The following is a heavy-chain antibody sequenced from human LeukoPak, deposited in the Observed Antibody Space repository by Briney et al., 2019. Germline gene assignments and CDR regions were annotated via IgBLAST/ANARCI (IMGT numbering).Heavy chain of an antibody. Sequence: SETLSLTCTVSGGSISSYYWSWIRQPPGKGLEWIGYIYYSGSTNYNPSLKSRVTISVDTSKNQFSLKLSSVTAAGTAVYYCARVVMAYWYFDLWGRGTLVTVSS. CDR3: ARVVMAYWYFDL. D-gene: IGHD2-21*01. J-gene: IGHJ2*01. V-gene: IGHV4-59*01. CDR2: IYYSGST. CDR1: GGSISSYY.